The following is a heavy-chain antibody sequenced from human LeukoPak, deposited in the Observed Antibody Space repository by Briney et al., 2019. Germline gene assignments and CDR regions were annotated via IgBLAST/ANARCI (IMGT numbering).Heavy chain of an antibody. Sequence: GGSLRLSCAASGFTFSSYWMHWVRQAPGKGLVWVSRINSDGSSTSYADSVKGRFTISRDNAKNTLYLQMNSLRAEDTAVYYCASSSLAYCGGDCLGFDIWGQGTMVTVSS. CDR3: ASSSLAYCGGDCLGFDI. D-gene: IGHD2-21*02. V-gene: IGHV3-74*01. CDR2: INSDGSST. CDR1: GFTFSSYW. J-gene: IGHJ3*02.